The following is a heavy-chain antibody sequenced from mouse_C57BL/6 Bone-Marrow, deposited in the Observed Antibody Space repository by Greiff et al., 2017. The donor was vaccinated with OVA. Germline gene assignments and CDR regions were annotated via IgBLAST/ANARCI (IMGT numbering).Heavy chain of an antibody. CDR3: ARDYYGNYLDY. CDR1: GYTFTSYW. J-gene: IGHJ2*01. CDR2: IDPSDSYT. D-gene: IGHD2-1*01. Sequence: QVQLKQPGAELVMPGASVKLSCKASGYTFTSYWMHWVKQRPGQGLEWIGEIDPSDSYTNYNQKFKGKSTLTVDKSSSTAYMQLSSLTSEDSAVYYCARDYYGNYLDYWGQGTTLTVSS. V-gene: IGHV1-69*01.